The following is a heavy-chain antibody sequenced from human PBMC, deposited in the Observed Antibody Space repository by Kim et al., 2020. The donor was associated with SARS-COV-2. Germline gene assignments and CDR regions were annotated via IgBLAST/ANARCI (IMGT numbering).Heavy chain of an antibody. D-gene: IGHD2-8*01. CDR3: ARDHWTNTSCFDP. J-gene: IGHJ5*02. CDR1: GYSFTNHA. CDR2: IDTSTGTP. V-gene: IGHV7-4-1*02. Sequence: ASVKVSCRGSGYSFTNHAINWVRQAPGQGLEWMGWIDTSTGTPTYAQGFTGRFVFYLDPSVNTAYLQITSLQTEDTALYFCARDHWTNTSCFDPWGQGTLITVSS.